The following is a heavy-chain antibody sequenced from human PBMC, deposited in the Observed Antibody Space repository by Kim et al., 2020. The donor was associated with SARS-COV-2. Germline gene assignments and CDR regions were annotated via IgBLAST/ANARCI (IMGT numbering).Heavy chain of an antibody. D-gene: IGHD2-2*01. J-gene: IGHJ5*02. V-gene: IGHV4-39*01. CDR3: SRRPAGRACFDP. CDR2: IYNSGTT. Sequence: SETLSLTCTVSGGSITSSTNYWAWIRQPPGKGLEWIGTIYNSGTTYYNLSLKSRVTISVDTSTNQFSLKMTSVTASDTAVYYCSRRPAGRACFDPWGQGTLVTVSS. CDR1: GGSITSSTNY.